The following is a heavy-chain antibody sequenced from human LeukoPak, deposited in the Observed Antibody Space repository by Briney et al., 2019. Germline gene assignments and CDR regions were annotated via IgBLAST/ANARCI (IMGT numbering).Heavy chain of an antibody. CDR1: GFTFSNAW. V-gene: IGHV3-15*01. CDR3: TTDLTVVAVAS. J-gene: IGHJ5*02. D-gene: IGHD6-19*01. Sequence: PGGSLRRYCAASGFTFSNAWMSWVRQAPGKGLEWVGRIKSKTDGGTTDYAAPVKGRFTISRDDSKNTLYLQMNSLKTEDTAVYYCTTDLTVVAVASWGQGTLVTVSS. CDR2: IKSKTDGGTT.